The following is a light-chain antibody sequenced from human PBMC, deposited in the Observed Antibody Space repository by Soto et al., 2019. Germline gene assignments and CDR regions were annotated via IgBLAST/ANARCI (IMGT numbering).Light chain of an antibody. CDR2: RDN. CDR1: RSNIGSNT. Sequence: QSVLTQPPSVSGTPGQRVTVSCSGGRSNIGSNTVHWYQQLPGAAPKLLIYRDNQRPSGVPDRFAASKSGTSASLAISGLQSEDEGDYYCAAWDDSHNVLNVFGTGTNVTVL. CDR3: AAWDDSHNVLNV. J-gene: IGLJ1*01. V-gene: IGLV1-44*01.